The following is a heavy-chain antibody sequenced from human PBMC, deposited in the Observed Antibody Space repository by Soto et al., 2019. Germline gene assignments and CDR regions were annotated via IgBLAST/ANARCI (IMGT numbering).Heavy chain of an antibody. CDR2: IYYSGST. D-gene: IGHD3-22*01. Sequence: PSETLSLTCTVSGCSISSGDYYWSWIRQPPGKGLEWIGYIYYSGSTYYNPSLKSRVTISVDTSKNQFSLKLSSVTAADTAVYYCARDSGLRTYYYDSSGHFDYWGQGTLVTVS. CDR1: GCSISSGDYY. V-gene: IGHV4-30-4*01. J-gene: IGHJ4*02. CDR3: ARDSGLRTYYYDSSGHFDY.